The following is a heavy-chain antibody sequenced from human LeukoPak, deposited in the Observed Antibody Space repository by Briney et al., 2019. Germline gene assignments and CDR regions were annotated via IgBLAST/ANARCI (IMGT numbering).Heavy chain of an antibody. CDR2: IIPIFGTA. CDR3: ARGRSGYEAFDY. V-gene: IGHV1-69*01. Sequence: SVKVSCKASGGTFSSYAIGWVRQAPGQGLEWMGGIIPIFGTANYAQKFQGRVTITADESTSTAYMELSSLRSEDTAVYYCARGRSGYEAFDYWGQGTLVTVSS. D-gene: IGHD5-12*01. J-gene: IGHJ4*02. CDR1: GGTFSSYA.